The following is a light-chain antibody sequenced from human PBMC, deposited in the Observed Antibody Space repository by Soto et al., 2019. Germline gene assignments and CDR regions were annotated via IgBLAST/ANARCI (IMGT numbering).Light chain of an antibody. CDR3: QQYGSSRT. J-gene: IGKJ4*01. CDR1: QSISSNY. CDR2: GAS. V-gene: IGKV3-20*01. Sequence: EMVLTQSPGTLSLSPGDRATLSCRASQSISSNYLAWYQQKPGQAPRLLIPGASSRAAGIPDRLSGSGSGTDFTLTISILEPEDFAVYYCQQYGSSRTFGGGTKVEIK.